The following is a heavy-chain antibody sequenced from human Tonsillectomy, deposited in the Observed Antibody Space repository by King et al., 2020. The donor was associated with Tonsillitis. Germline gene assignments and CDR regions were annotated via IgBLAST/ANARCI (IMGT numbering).Heavy chain of an antibody. CDR2: MNPISGYT. J-gene: IGHJ3*02. CDR3: ARESHDFEAFDI. Sequence: VQLVQSGAEVKKPGASVKVSCKASGYTFTSYDINWVRQATGQGLEGRGWMNPISGYTVYAQKFQGRVTMTRNTSITTAYMELSSLRSEDTAVYYCARESHDFEAFDIWGQGTMVTVSS. V-gene: IGHV1-8*01. CDR1: GYTFTSYD. D-gene: IGHD1-1*01.